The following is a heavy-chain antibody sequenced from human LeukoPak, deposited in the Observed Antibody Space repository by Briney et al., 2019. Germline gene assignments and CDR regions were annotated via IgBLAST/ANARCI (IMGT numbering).Heavy chain of an antibody. CDR3: ARAGLVVVPAAANDY. V-gene: IGHV1-18*01. D-gene: IGHD2-2*01. CDR1: GYTFTNYG. J-gene: IGHJ4*02. CDR2: ISAYNGNT. Sequence: ASVKVSCKASGYTFTNYGISWVRQAPGQGLEWMGWISAYNGNTNYAQKLQGRVTMTTDTSTSTAYMELRSLRSDDTAVYFCARAGLVVVPAAANDYWGQGTLVTVSS.